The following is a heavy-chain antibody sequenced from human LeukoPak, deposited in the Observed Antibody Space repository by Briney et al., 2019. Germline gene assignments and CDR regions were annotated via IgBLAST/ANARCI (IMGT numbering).Heavy chain of an antibody. V-gene: IGHV1-18*04. CDR1: GYTFTGYY. D-gene: IGHD6-19*01. Sequence: ASVKVSCKASGYTFTGYYMHWVRQAPGQGLEWMGWINPNSGNTNYAQKLQGRVTMTTDTSTSTAYMELRSLRSDDTAVYYCARGGSGNPWGQGTLVTVSS. CDR2: INPNSGNT. CDR3: ARGGSGNP. J-gene: IGHJ5*02.